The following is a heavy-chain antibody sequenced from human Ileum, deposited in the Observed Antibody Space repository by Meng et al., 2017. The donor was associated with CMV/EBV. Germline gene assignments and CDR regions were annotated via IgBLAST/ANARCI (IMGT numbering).Heavy chain of an antibody. V-gene: IGHV7-4-1*02. CDR1: GYTFTSNN. CDR3: ARDGLSGRYFDY. D-gene: IGHD1-26*01. CDR2: IDTNTGNP. J-gene: IGHJ4*02. Sequence: SCKPSGYTFTSNNSIWVRQAPGQGPEWVGWIDTNTGNPTYAQGFTGRFVFSLDTSVNTAYLQISSLKAEDTAVYYCARDGLSGRYFDYWGQGTLVTVSS.